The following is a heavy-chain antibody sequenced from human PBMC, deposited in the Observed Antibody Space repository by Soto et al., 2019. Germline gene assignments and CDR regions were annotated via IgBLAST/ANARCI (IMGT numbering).Heavy chain of an antibody. CDR2: ISPYNDYT. CDR3: ARGGYYAAVWGNLNQSGLDV. D-gene: IGHD3-16*01. V-gene: IGHV1-18*01. J-gene: IGHJ6*02. Sequence: QVRLVQPAAEVKKPGASVKVSCKTSGYTFIRYGIAWVRQAPGQGLEWMGWISPYNDYTNYAQKFQGRVRMTADPSTTTVSRELRPLTSDDTAVYYCARGGYYAAVWGNLNQSGLDVWGQGTTVSVSS. CDR1: GYTFIRYG.